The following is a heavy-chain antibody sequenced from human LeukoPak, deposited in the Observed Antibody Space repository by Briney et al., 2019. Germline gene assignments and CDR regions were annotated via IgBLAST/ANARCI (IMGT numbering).Heavy chain of an antibody. CDR2: IIPIFGTA. CDR3: AREVKYYSDSSAYFRGYFDY. V-gene: IGHV1-69*05. Sequence: GASVKVSCKASGGTFSSYAISWVRQAPGQGLEWMGGIIPIFGTANYAQKFQGRVTMTRDTSISTAYMELSRLRSDDTAVYYCAREVKYYSDSSAYFRGYFDYWGQGTLVSVSS. CDR1: GGTFSSYA. D-gene: IGHD3-22*01. J-gene: IGHJ4*02.